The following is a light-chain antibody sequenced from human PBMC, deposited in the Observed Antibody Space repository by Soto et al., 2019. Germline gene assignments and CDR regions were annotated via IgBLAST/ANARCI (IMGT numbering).Light chain of an antibody. J-gene: IGKJ4*01. CDR3: QQYDSLPPT. CDR1: QDIKNY. Sequence: DIQMTQSPSSLSAFVGDSITITCQASQDIKNYLNWYQHKPGKAPKLLIYDAFKSDTGVPSRFRGIGSGTDFTFTINNLQPEYIATYFCQQYDSLPPTFGGGTRV. V-gene: IGKV1-33*01. CDR2: DAF.